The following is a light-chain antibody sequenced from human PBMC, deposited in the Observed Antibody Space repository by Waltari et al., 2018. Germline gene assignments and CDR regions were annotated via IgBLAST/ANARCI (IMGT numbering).Light chain of an antibody. CDR2: DVT. J-gene: IGLJ1*01. CDR1: RSDVGGYDY. Sequence: QSALTQPASVSGSPGQSITISCTGARSDVGGYDYVSWYQQHPGKAPKLMIFDVTKRLSSGPTLFSTTKCGNTASLTISGLRAEDEADYYCSSYTDTSTRDVFGTGTKVTVL. V-gene: IGLV2-14*03. CDR3: SSYTDTSTRDV.